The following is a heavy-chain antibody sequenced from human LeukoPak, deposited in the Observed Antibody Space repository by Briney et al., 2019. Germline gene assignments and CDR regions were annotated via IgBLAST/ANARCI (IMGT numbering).Heavy chain of an antibody. J-gene: IGHJ4*02. CDR2: ISGSGGST. V-gene: IGHV3-23*01. Sequence: PGGSLRLSCAASGFTFSSYAMSRVRQAPGKGLEWVSAISGSGGSTYYADSVKGRFTISRDNSKNTLYLQMNSLRAEDTAVYYCAKDFRDGYSPFDYWGQGTLVTVSS. D-gene: IGHD5-24*01. CDR1: GFTFSSYA. CDR3: AKDFRDGYSPFDY.